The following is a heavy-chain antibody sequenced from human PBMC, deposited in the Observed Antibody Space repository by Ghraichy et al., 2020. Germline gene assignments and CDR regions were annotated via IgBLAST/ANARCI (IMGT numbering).Heavy chain of an antibody. V-gene: IGHV4-4*07. Sequence: SETLSLTCTVSGGSISSYYWSWIRQPAGKGLEWIGRIYTSGSTNYNPSLKSRVTMSVDTSKNQFSLKLSSVTAADTAVYYCAREEVRWLGATNYFDYWGQGTLVTVSS. CDR2: IYTSGST. D-gene: IGHD3-10*01. CDR1: GGSISSYY. J-gene: IGHJ4*02. CDR3: AREEVRWLGATNYFDY.